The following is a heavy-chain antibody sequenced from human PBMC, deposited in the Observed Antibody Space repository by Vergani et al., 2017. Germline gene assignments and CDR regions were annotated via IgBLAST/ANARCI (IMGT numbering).Heavy chain of an antibody. CDR1: GGSISSSSYY. CDR2: MYYSGST. Sequence: QLQLQESGPGLVKPSETLSLTCTVSGGSISSSSYYWCWIRQPPGKGLEWIGSMYYSGSTYYKPSLKSRVTISVDTSKNQFSLKLSSVAAADTAVYYFARQSITPNPFYYYYGMDVWGQGTTVTVSS. D-gene: IGHD1-14*01. CDR3: ARQSITPNPFYYYYGMDV. J-gene: IGHJ6*02. V-gene: IGHV4-39*01.